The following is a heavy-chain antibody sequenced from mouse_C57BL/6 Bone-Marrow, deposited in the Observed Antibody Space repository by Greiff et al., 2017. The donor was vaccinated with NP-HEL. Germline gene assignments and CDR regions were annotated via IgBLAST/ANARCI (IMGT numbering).Heavy chain of an antibody. V-gene: IGHV1-26*01. J-gene: IGHJ3*01. CDR2: INPNNGGT. Sequence: QLQQSGPELVKPGASVKISCKASGYTFTDYYMNWVKQSHGKSLEWIGDINPNNGGTSYNQKFKGKATLTVDKSSSTAYMELRSLTSEDSAVYYCARRSSGSAWFAYWGQGTLVTVSA. CDR3: ARRSSGSAWFAY. D-gene: IGHD3-2*02. CDR1: GYTFTDYY.